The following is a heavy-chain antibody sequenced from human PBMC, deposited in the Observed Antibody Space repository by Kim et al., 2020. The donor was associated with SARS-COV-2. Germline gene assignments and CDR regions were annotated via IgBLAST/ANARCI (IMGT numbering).Heavy chain of an antibody. CDR3: ARWGENSDYYDSSGPDAFGS. Sequence: SVKVSCKASGGTFSSYAISWVRQAPGQGLEWMGGIIPIFGTANYAQKFQGRVTITADESTSTAYMELSSLRSEDTAVYYCARWGENSDYYDSSGPDAFGSWGQRAMGTGSS. J-gene: IGHJ3*02. CDR1: GGTFSSYA. D-gene: IGHD3-22*01. CDR2: IIPIFGTA. V-gene: IGHV1-69*13.